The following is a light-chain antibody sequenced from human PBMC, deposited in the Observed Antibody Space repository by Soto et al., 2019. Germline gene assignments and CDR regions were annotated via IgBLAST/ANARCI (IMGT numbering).Light chain of an antibody. CDR2: GAS. CDR3: QQYGSSPIT. Sequence: EIVLTQSPGTLSLSPGERATLSCRASQSVTSNFLAWYQQKPGQTPRLLISGASSRATGIPDRFSGSGSGTDFTLTISRLEPEDFAVYYCQQYGSSPITFGQGTRLEIK. CDR1: QSVTSNF. V-gene: IGKV3-20*01. J-gene: IGKJ5*01.